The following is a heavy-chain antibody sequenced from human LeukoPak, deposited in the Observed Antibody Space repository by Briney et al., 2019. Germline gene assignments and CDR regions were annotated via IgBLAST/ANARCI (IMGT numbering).Heavy chain of an antibody. CDR1: GFTFSSYA. D-gene: IGHD4-17*01. V-gene: IGHV3-30-3*01. CDR3: ARDLNDYGDYDDAFDI. Sequence: GGSLRLSCAASGFTFSSYAMHWVRQAPGKGLEWVAVISYDGSNKYYADSVKGRFTISRDNSKNTLYLQMNSLRAEDTAVYYCARDLNDYGDYDDAFDIWGQGTMVTVSS. J-gene: IGHJ3*02. CDR2: ISYDGSNK.